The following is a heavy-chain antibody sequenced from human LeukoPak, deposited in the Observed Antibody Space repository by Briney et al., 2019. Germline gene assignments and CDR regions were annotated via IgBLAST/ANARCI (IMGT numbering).Heavy chain of an antibody. CDR1: GLTFNTYC. CDR3: ARDYVTMAPDY. Sequence: GGSLRLSCAASGLTFNTYCMSWVRQAPGKGLEWLSYIGPGPSHTYYADPVRGRFVISRDDAKSSLYLQMSSLRAEDTAVYYCARDYVTMAPDYGGLGTLVTVSS. CDR2: IGPGPSHT. D-gene: IGHD3-10*02. V-gene: IGHV3-21*01. J-gene: IGHJ4*02.